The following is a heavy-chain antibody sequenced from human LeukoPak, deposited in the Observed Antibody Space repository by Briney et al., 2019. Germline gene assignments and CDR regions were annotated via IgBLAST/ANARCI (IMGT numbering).Heavy chain of an antibody. CDR3: ARDLSGGLYYDFWSGYYTGDWFDP. Sequence: SGTLSLTCTVSGGSISSSSYYWGWIRQPPGKGLEWIGSIYYSGSTYYNPSLKSRVTMSVDTSKNQFSLKLSSVTAADTAVYYCARDLSGGLYYDFWSGYYTGDWFDPWGQGTLVTVSS. V-gene: IGHV4-39*07. J-gene: IGHJ5*02. CDR1: GGSISSSSYY. CDR2: IYYSGST. D-gene: IGHD3-3*01.